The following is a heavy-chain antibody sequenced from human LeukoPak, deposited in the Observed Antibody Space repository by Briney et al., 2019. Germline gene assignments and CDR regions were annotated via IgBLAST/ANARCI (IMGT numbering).Heavy chain of an antibody. CDR1: GFTFSSYA. J-gene: IGHJ4*02. CDR2: ISYDGSNK. Sequence: GGSLRLSCAASGFTFSSYAMHWVRHAPGKGLEWVSVISYDGSNKYYADSVKGRFTISRDNSKNTLYLQMSSLRAEDTAVYYCARGSLIGPYYYDSSGYFAPLDYWGQGTLVTVSS. V-gene: IGHV3-30*04. D-gene: IGHD3-22*01. CDR3: ARGSLIGPYYYDSSGYFAPLDY.